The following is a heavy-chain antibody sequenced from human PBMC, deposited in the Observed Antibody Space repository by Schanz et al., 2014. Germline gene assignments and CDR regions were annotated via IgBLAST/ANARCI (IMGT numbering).Heavy chain of an antibody. V-gene: IGHV3-33*06. CDR1: GEKGKQGG. CDR3: AKGSMAARPLLPTDYYFYGTDI. CDR2: IWDDGTDR. D-gene: IGHD6-6*01. Sequence: QVQLEEKGGGGEREGREKRIGWGGGGEKGKQGGGGGGRRGRVKGREWVAVIWDDGTDRYYADSVKGRFTISRDNSKNTLYLQMNSLRAEDTAVYYCAKGSMAARPLLPTDYYFYGTDIWGQGTTVTVSS. J-gene: IGHJ6*02.